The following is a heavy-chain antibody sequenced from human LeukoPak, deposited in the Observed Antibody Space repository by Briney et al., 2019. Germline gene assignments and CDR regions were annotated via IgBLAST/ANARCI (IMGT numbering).Heavy chain of an antibody. CDR3: AKGVVAATNAAYYGMDV. CDR1: GFSFSKYW. Sequence: GGSLRLSCAASGFSFSKYWMHWVRQPPGEGLVWVARIKEDGTYTSYADSVKGRFTISSDNSKNTLYLQMNSLRPEDTAVYYCAKGVVAATNAAYYGMDVWGQGTTVTVSS. CDR2: IKEDGTYT. V-gene: IGHV3-74*01. J-gene: IGHJ6*02. D-gene: IGHD2-15*01.